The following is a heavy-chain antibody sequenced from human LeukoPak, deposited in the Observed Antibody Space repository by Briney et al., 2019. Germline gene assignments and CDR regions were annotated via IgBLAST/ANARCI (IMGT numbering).Heavy chain of an antibody. Sequence: PGGSLRLSCAASGFTFSSSGMHWVRPAPGKGLGWVAVISYDGSNKYYADSVKGRFAISRDNSKNTLYLQMNSLRAEDTAVYYCAKEAYGGGPYYYYGMDVWGQGTTVTVSS. CDR3: AKEAYGGGPYYYYGMDV. CDR2: ISYDGSNK. J-gene: IGHJ6*02. D-gene: IGHD4-23*01. V-gene: IGHV3-30*18. CDR1: GFTFSSSG.